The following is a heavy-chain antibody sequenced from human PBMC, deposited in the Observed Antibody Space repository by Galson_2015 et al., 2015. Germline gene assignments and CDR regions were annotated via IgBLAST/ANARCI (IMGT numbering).Heavy chain of an antibody. J-gene: IGHJ4*02. V-gene: IGHV4-59*01. CDR1: GGSISSYY. Sequence: SETLSLTCTVSGGSISSYYWSWIRQPPGKGLEWIGYIYYSGSTNYNPSLKSRVTISVDTSKNQFSLKLSSVTAADTAVYYCARARGSWYGTQDYFDYWGQGTLVTVSS. D-gene: IGHD6-13*01. CDR2: IYYSGST. CDR3: ARARGSWYGTQDYFDY.